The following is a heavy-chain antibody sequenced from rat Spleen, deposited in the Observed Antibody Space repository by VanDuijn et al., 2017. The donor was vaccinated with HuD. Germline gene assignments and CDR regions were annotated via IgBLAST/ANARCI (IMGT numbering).Heavy chain of an antibody. CDR1: GFTFSSFP. V-gene: IGHV5-29*01. CDR2: ISYDGAST. J-gene: IGHJ2*01. Sequence: EVHLVESGGGLVPPGRSLKLSCAASGFTFSSFPMAWVRQAPTKGLEWVATISYDGASTYYRDSVKGRFTISRDNAKTTLYLQMDSLRSEDTATYYCARRHYGYTDYFDYWGQGVMVTVSS. CDR3: ARRHYGYTDYFDY. D-gene: IGHD1-11*01.